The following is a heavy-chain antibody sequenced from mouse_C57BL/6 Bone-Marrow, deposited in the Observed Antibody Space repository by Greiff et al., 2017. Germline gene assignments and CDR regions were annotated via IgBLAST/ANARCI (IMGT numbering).Heavy chain of an antibody. J-gene: IGHJ3*01. CDR2: ISDGGSYT. Sequence: EVQLVESGGGLVKPGGSLKLSCAASGFTFSSYAMSWVRQTPEKRLEWVATISDGGSYTYYPDNVKGRVTISRDNAKNNLYLQMSHLKSEDTAMYYCARDGWRFAYWGQGTLVTVSA. V-gene: IGHV5-4*01. CDR3: ARDGWRFAY. CDR1: GFTFSSYA. D-gene: IGHD2-3*01.